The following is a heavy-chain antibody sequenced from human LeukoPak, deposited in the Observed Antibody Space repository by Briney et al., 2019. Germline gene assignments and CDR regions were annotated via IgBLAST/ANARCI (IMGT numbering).Heavy chain of an antibody. V-gene: IGHV4-59*01. CDR1: DDSISDYY. CDR3: ARQWGVYGGSVGGIDY. D-gene: IGHD5-12*01. J-gene: IGHJ4*02. CDR2: FHNSGTS. Sequence: SETLSLTCTVSDDSISDYYRGWIRQPPGKGLEWIGYFHNSGTSTYNPSLKSRVTISADTSKNQFSLKLNSLTTADTAVYYCARQWGVYGGSVGGIDYWGQGTLVTVSS.